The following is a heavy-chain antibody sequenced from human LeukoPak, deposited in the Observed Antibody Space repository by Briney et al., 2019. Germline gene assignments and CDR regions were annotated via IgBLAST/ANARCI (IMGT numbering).Heavy chain of an antibody. V-gene: IGHV3-7*03. J-gene: IGHJ4*02. D-gene: IGHD1-7*01. CDR1: GFTFSRYW. Sequence: GGSLRLSCAASGFTFSRYWMSWVRQAPGKGLEWVANIKQDGSEKYYVDSVKGRFTISRDNSKNTLYLQMNSLRAEDTAVYYCAKGRRAPLVGTITKSWIDYWGQGTLVTVSS. CDR3: AKGRRAPLVGTITKSWIDY. CDR2: IKQDGSEK.